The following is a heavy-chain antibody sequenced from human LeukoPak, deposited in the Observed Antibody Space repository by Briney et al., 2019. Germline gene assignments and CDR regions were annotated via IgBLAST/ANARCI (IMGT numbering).Heavy chain of an antibody. J-gene: IGHJ4*02. CDR2: INPNSGGT. D-gene: IGHD3-3*01. CDR3: ARDKYYDFWSGCYHD. V-gene: IGHV1-2*02. CDR1: GYTFTGYY. Sequence: ASVKVSCKASGYTFTGYYMHWVRQAPGQGLEWMGWINPNSGGTNYAQKFQGRVTMTRDTSISTAYMELSRLRSDDTAVYYCARDKYYDFWSGCYHDWGQGTLVTVSS.